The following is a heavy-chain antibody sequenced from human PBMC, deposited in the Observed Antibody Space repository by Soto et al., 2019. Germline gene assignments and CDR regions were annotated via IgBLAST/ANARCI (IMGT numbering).Heavy chain of an antibody. Sequence: GGSLRLSCAASGFTFSSYSMNWVRQAPGKGLEWVSSISSSSSYIYYADSVKGRFTICRDNAKNSLYLQMNSLRAEDTAVYYCARGGGSFIVVVPAAGNNNWFDPWGQGTLVTVSS. D-gene: IGHD2-2*01. V-gene: IGHV3-21*01. CDR3: ARGGGSFIVVVPAAGNNNWFDP. CDR1: GFTFSSYS. CDR2: ISSSSSYI. J-gene: IGHJ5*02.